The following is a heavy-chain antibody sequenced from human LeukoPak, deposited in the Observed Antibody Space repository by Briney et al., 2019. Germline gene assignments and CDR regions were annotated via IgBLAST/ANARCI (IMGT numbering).Heavy chain of an antibody. J-gene: IGHJ4*02. CDR1: GFTFSSYA. Sequence: SGGSLRLSCAASGFTFSSYAMHWVRQAPGKGLEWVAVISYDGSNKYYADSVKGRFTISRDNSKNTLYLQMNSLRAEDTAVYYCVGEIPLGYWGQGTLVTVSS. CDR3: VGEIPLGY. CDR2: ISYDGSNK. V-gene: IGHV3-30-3*01.